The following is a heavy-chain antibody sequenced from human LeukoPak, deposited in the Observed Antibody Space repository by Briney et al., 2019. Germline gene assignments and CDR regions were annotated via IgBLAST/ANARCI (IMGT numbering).Heavy chain of an antibody. CDR1: GFTFNSYG. D-gene: IGHD3-22*01. J-gene: IGHJ3*02. V-gene: IGHV3-30*02. CDR2: IRYDGSSK. Sequence: PGGSLRLSCAASGFTFNSYGIHWVRQAPGKGLEWVAFIRYDGSSKYYVDSVKGRFTISRDNSKNTLYLQMNRLRAEDTAVYSCARDHYYDSSGYTPAGDAFDIWGQGTMVIVSS. CDR3: ARDHYYDSSGYTPAGDAFDI.